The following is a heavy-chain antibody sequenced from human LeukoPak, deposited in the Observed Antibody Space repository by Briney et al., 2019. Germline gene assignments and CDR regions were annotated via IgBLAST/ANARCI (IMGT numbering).Heavy chain of an antibody. J-gene: IGHJ4*02. CDR1: GYTFTSYW. Sequence: GESLKISCKGTGYTFTSYWIGWARQLPGKGLDWMGIIYPGDSVTRYSPSFQGQVTISADKSISTAYLQWSSLKASDTAMYYCARRGDGYNLNFDYWGQGTLVTVSS. V-gene: IGHV5-51*01. D-gene: IGHD5-24*01. CDR2: IYPGDSVT. CDR3: ARRGDGYNLNFDY.